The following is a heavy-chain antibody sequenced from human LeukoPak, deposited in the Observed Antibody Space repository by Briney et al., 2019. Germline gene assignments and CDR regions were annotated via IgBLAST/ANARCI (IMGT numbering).Heavy chain of an antibody. CDR2: IYYSGST. CDR3: ARASYGYYYYGMDV. Sequence: PSETLSLTCTVSGGSISSGDYYWSWIRQPPGKGLEWIGSIYYSGSTYYNPSLKSRVTISVDTSKNQFSLKLSSVTAADTAVYYCARASYGYYYYGMDVWGQGTTVTVSS. D-gene: IGHD5-18*01. J-gene: IGHJ6*02. CDR1: GGSISSGDYY. V-gene: IGHV4-39*01.